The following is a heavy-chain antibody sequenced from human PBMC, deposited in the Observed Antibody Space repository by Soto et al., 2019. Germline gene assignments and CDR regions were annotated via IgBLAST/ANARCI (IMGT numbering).Heavy chain of an antibody. CDR3: ARDEAAHTFDP. D-gene: IGHD6-13*01. CDR2: ISPYNGNT. CDR1: GYTFPSYG. J-gene: IGHJ5*02. V-gene: IGHV1-18*01. Sequence: QVQLVQSGAEVKKPGASVKVSCKASGYTFPSYGISWVRQAPGQGLEWMGWISPYNGNTNYAQKLQGRVTMTTDTPTSTDYMELRSLRSDDTAVYYCARDEAAHTFDPWGQGILVTVSS.